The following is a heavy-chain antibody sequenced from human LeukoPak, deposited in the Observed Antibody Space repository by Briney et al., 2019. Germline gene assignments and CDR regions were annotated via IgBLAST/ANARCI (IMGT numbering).Heavy chain of an antibody. D-gene: IGHD2-15*01. Sequence: GGYLRLSCAASGFTFDDYAMHWVRQAPGKGLEWVSGISWNSGSIGYADSVKGRFTISRDNAKNSLYLQMNSLRAEDTALYYCAKDLRVALLDAFDIWGQGTMVTVSS. V-gene: IGHV3-9*01. CDR2: ISWNSGSI. J-gene: IGHJ3*02. CDR3: AKDLRVALLDAFDI. CDR1: GFTFDDYA.